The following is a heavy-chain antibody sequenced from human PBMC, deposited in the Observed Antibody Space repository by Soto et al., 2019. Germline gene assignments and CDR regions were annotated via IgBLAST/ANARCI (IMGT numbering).Heavy chain of an antibody. J-gene: IGHJ6*02. V-gene: IGHV4-39*01. D-gene: IGHD5-18*01. CDR3: ARQVGRYSYGYVSYYYGMDV. Sequence: SETLSLTCTVSGGSISSSSYYWGWIRQPPGKWLEWIGSIYYSGSTYYNPSLKSRVTISVDTSKNQFSLKLSSVTAADTAVYYCARQVGRYSYGYVSYYYGMDVWGQGTTVTVYS. CDR1: GGSISSSSYY. CDR2: IYYSGST.